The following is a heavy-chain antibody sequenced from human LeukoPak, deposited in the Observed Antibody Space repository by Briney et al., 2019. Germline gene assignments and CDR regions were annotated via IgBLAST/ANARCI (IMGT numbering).Heavy chain of an antibody. V-gene: IGHV3-53*01. CDR1: GFTVSSNY. CDR3: AKDSSGFYKPIDS. J-gene: IGHJ4*02. CDR2: IYSGGST. D-gene: IGHD3-22*01. Sequence: PGGSLRLSCSASGFTVSSNYMSWVRQAPGKGLEGVSVIYSGGSTNYLDSVKGRFTISKDNSKNTLYFQMNSLRAEDTAVYYCAKDSSGFYKPIDSWGQGTLVIVSS.